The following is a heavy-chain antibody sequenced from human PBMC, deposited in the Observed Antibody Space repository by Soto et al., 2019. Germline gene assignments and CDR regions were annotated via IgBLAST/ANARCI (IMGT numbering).Heavy chain of an antibody. CDR3: ARDLGITIFGVVRFGMDV. V-gene: IGHV3-33*01. CDR1: GFTFSSYG. J-gene: IGHJ6*02. Sequence: GGSLRLSXAASGFTFSSYGMHWVRQAPGKGLEWVAVIWYDGSNKYYADSVKGRFTISRDNSKNTLYLQMNSLRAEDTAVYYCARDLGITIFGVVRFGMDVWGQGTTVTVSS. D-gene: IGHD3-3*01. CDR2: IWYDGSNK.